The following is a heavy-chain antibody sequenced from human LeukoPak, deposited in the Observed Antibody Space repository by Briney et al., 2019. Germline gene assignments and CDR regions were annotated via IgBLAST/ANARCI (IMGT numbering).Heavy chain of an antibody. J-gene: IGHJ5*02. V-gene: IGHV1-18*01. D-gene: IGHD3-3*01. CDR3: ARGHVLRFLGATDP. CDR1: GYTFTSYG. CDR2: ISAYNGNT. Sequence: GSVKVSCKASGYTFTSYGISWVRQAPGQGLEWMGWISAYNGNTNYAQKLQGRVTMTTDTSTSTAYMERRSLRSDDTAVYYCARGHVLRFLGATDPWGQGTLVTVPS.